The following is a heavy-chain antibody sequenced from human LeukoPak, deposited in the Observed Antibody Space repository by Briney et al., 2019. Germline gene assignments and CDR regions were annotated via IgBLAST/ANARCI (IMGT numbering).Heavy chain of an antibody. D-gene: IGHD2-15*01. CDR2: INSDGSST. CDR3: AKDGGYCSGGSCYSNFDY. J-gene: IGHJ4*02. V-gene: IGHV3-74*01. CDR1: GFTFSSYW. Sequence: RTGGSLRLSCAASGFTFSSYWMHWVRQTPGKGLVWVSRINSDGSSTNYADSVKGRFTISRDNAKNTLYLQMNSLRAEDTAVYYCAKDGGYCSGGSCYSNFDYWGQGTLVTVSS.